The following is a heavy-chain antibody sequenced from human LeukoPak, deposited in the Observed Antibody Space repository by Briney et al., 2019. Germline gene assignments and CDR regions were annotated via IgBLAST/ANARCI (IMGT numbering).Heavy chain of an antibody. CDR3: AAAADGTYY. CDR2: MNPNSGNT. CDR1: VYTSTSYN. Sequence: GSLKVSCKASVYTSTSYNTHGVPQTPRQGLEWMGWMNPNSGNTGYAQKFQGRVTMTRNTSISTAYMELSSLRSEDTAVYYCAAAADGTYYWGQGTLVTVSS. D-gene: IGHD6-13*01. V-gene: IGHV1-8*01. J-gene: IGHJ4*02.